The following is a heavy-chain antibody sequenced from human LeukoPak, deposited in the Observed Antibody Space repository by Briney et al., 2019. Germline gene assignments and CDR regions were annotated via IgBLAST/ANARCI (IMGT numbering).Heavy chain of an antibody. CDR1: GFPFSIAW. CDR3: AKDWFATTDY. J-gene: IGHJ4*02. V-gene: IGHV3-74*01. Sequence: GVSLRLSCGASGFPFSIAWMHWFRQVPGKGLMWVSRITADETTTSADSVRGRFTISRDNAKNTVYLQMNSLRVEDTAVYYCAKDWFATTDYWGQGILVTVSS. D-gene: IGHD1/OR15-1a*01. CDR2: ITADETT.